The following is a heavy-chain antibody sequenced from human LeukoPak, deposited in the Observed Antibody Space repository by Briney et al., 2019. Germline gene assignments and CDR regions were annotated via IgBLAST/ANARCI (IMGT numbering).Heavy chain of an antibody. CDR2: INPNSGGT. V-gene: IGHV1-2*06. CDR3: AIGMAAAGTFEY. Sequence: ASVKVSFKPSGYTFTAYYLYWVRQAPGQGLEWMGRINPNSGGTDYAQKFQGRVTMTRDTSISTAYMELSSLRSDDTAVYYCAIGMAAAGTFEYWGQGTLVTVSS. D-gene: IGHD6-13*01. J-gene: IGHJ4*02. CDR1: GYTFTAYY.